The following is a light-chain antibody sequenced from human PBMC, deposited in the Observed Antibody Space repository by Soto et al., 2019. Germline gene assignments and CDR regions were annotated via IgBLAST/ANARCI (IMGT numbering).Light chain of an antibody. V-gene: IGLV8-61*01. CDR2: GTN. Sequence: VTQEPSFSVSPGGTVTLTCGLSSGSVSTGHFPSWYQQTPGQAPRTLIYGTNSRSSGVPDRFSGSILGTKAALTITGAQADDESDYYCVLYMGGGTYVFGAGTKVTVL. CDR1: SGSVSTGHF. J-gene: IGLJ1*01. CDR3: VLYMGGGTYV.